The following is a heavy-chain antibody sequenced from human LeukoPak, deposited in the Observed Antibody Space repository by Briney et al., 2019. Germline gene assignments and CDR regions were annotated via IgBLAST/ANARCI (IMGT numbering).Heavy chain of an antibody. CDR2: IYYVGNT. CDR3: ARERRKAAGTTTIYNWFDP. CDR1: SGSISSSNYF. D-gene: IGHD6-13*01. V-gene: IGHV4-39*07. J-gene: IGHJ5*02. Sequence: PSETLSLTCTVSSGSISSSNYFWGWIRQPPGKGLEWIGIIYYVGNTYYNPSLKSRVTISVDTSKNQFSLKLSSVTAADTAVYYCARERRKAAGTTTIYNWFDPWGQGTLVTVSS.